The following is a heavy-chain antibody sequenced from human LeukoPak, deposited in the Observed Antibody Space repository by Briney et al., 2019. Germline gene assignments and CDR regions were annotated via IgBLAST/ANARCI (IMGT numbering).Heavy chain of an antibody. J-gene: IGHJ4*02. CDR2: IKQDGSEQ. CDR3: ARDWAYLY. CDR1: GFSFNTYW. Sequence: GGSLRLSCVASGFSFNTYWMSWVRQAPGKGLEWVANIKQDGSEQYYVDSVKGRFTISRDNAKNSLYLQMNSLRAEDTAVYYCARDWAYLYWGQGTLVTVSS. D-gene: IGHD2-2*01. V-gene: IGHV3-7*01.